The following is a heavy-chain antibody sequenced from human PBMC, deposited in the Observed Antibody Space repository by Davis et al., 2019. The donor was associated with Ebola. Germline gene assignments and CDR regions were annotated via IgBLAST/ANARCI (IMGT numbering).Heavy chain of an antibody. D-gene: IGHD2-15*01. V-gene: IGHV3-30-3*01. CDR2: ISYDGSNK. Sequence: GESLKISCAASGFTFSSYAMHWVRQAPGKGLEWVAVISYDGSNKYYADSVKGRFTISRDNSKNTQYLQMNSLRAEDTAVYYCARLGDIVVVVAAPFDYWGQGTLVTVSS. CDR3: ARLGDIVVVVAAPFDY. CDR1: GFTFSSYA. J-gene: IGHJ4*02.